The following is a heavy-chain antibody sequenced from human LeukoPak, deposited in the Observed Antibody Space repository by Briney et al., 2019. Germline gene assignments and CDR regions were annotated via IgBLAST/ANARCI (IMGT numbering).Heavy chain of an antibody. Sequence: GSLRLSCAASGFTFSSYAMHWVRQAPGKGLEWVAVISYDGSNKYYADSVKGRFTISRDNSKNTLYLQMNSLRAEDTAVYYCASTAASDYFDYWGQGTLVTVSS. CDR3: ASTAASDYFDY. CDR2: ISYDGSNK. J-gene: IGHJ4*02. CDR1: GFTFSSYA. V-gene: IGHV3-30*04. D-gene: IGHD6-13*01.